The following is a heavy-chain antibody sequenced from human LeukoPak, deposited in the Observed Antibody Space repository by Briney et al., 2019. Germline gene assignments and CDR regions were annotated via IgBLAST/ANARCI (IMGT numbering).Heavy chain of an antibody. Sequence: PGGSLRLSCAASGFTFSGSAMHWVRQASGKGLEWVGRIRSKANSYVTAYAASVKGRFTISRDDSKNTAYLQMNSLKTEDTAVYYCTRSVYYDILTGYYWEDYWGQGTLVTVSS. CDR3: TRSVYYDILTGYYWEDY. V-gene: IGHV3-73*01. D-gene: IGHD3-9*01. J-gene: IGHJ4*02. CDR1: GFTFSGSA. CDR2: IRSKANSYVT.